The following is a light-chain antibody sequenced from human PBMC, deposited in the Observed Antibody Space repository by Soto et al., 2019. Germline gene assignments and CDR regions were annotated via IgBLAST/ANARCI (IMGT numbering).Light chain of an antibody. CDR2: DAS. CDR3: QHYKTWPLS. V-gene: IGKV3-15*01. CDR1: KGMVTT. J-gene: IGKJ4*01. Sequence: IVMTQSQATRSVSPGERPTLSCRAIKGMVTTLAWYQRKPGQTPRLLIYDASTRATGIPARFSGIGSGTEFTLIISSLQSEDFGVYYCQHYKTWPLSFGGGTKVEI.